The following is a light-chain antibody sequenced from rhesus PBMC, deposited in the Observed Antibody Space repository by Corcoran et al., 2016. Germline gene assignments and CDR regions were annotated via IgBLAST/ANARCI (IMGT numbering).Light chain of an antibody. Sequence: DIHMTQSPSSLSASVGDKVTITCRASQDIRNALAWYQQKPGKAPKLLIYTASNLQSGVPSRFSGSGSGTDFTLTISSLQAEDFAVYYCQQYNNYPRTFGQGTKVEIK. CDR1: QDIRNA. CDR3: QQYNNYPRT. J-gene: IGKJ1*01. V-gene: IGKV1-33*01. CDR2: TAS.